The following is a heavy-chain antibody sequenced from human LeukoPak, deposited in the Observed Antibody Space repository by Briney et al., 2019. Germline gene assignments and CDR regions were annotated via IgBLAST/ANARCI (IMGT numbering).Heavy chain of an antibody. D-gene: IGHD3-22*01. Sequence: SSETLSLTCAVYGGSFSGYYWSWIRQPPGKGLEWIGEINHSGSTNYNPSLKSRVTISVDTSKNQFSLKLSSVTAADTAVYYCARGRKTPLNYYDSSGSYFDYWGQGTLVTVSS. J-gene: IGHJ4*02. V-gene: IGHV4-34*01. CDR3: ARGRKTPLNYYDSSGSYFDY. CDR1: GGSFSGYY. CDR2: INHSGST.